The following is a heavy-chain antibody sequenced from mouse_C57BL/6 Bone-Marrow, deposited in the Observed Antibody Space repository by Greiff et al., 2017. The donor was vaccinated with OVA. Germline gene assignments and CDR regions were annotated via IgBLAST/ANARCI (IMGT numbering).Heavy chain of an antibody. V-gene: IGHV1-61*01. CDR2: IYPSDSET. CDR1: GYTFTSYW. CDR3: ARSDYYGSSRFAY. J-gene: IGHJ3*01. Sequence: QVQLQQPGAELVRPGSSVKLSCKASGYTFTSYWMDWVKQGPGQGLEWIGNIYPSDSETHYNQKFKDKATLTVDKSSSTAYMQLSSLTSEDSAVYYCARSDYYGSSRFAYWGQGTLVTVSA. D-gene: IGHD1-1*01.